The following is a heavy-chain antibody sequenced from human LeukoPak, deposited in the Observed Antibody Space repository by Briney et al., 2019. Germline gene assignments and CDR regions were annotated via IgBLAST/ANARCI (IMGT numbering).Heavy chain of an antibody. D-gene: IGHD3-3*01. J-gene: IGHJ4*02. Sequence: GGSLRLSCAASGFTFSSYWMHWVRQAPGKGLVWVSNINSDGSTTTYADSVKGRFTISRDNAENTLYLQMNSLRVEDTAVFYCARDQYDTWSRRGNFDSWGQGTLVIVSS. CDR2: INSDGSTT. CDR3: ARDQYDTWSRRGNFDS. CDR1: GFTFSSYW. V-gene: IGHV3-74*01.